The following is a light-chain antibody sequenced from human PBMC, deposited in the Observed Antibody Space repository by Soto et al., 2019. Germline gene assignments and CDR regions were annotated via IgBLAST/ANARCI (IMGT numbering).Light chain of an antibody. V-gene: IGLV2-14*01. CDR1: SSDVGGYNY. CDR3: SSYTSASTLLYL. J-gene: IGLJ1*01. CDR2: SDT. Sequence: QSALTQPASVSGSPGQSITISCTGTSSDVGGYNYVSWYQQHPGIAPQLLIHSDTNRPSGVSTRFFGSKSGNTASLTISGLQAEDEADYHCSSYTSASTLLYLFGTGTKLTVL.